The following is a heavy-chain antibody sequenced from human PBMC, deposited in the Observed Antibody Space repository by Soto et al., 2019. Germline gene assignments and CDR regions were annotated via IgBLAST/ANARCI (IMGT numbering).Heavy chain of an antibody. V-gene: IGHV5-51*01. Sequence: PGESLKISCMGSGYKVSTWHNFTSYWIAWVRQMPGEGLEWMGIIYPGDSDTRYSPSFQGQVTISADKSINSVYLQWSSLKASDTATYYCARRAHMSRRGETFSYYYYGMDVWGQGTTVTVSS. CDR2: IYPGDSDT. D-gene: IGHD3-16*01. J-gene: IGHJ6*02. CDR3: ARRAHMSRRGETFSYYYYGMDV. CDR1: GYKVSTWHNFTSYW.